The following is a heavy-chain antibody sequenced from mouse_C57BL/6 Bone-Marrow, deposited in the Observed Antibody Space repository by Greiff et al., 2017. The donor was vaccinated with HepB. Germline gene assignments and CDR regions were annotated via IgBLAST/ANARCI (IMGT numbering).Heavy chain of an antibody. V-gene: IGHV1-81*01. CDR3: ARYYYERYYAMDY. CDR1: GYTFTSYG. D-gene: IGHD2-4*01. Sequence: VQRVESGAELARPGASVKLSCKASGYTFTSYGISWVKQSTGQGLEWIGEIYPRSGNTYYNEKFKGKATLTADKSSSTAYMELRSLTSEDSAVYVCARYYYERYYAMDYWGQGTSVTVSS. J-gene: IGHJ4*01. CDR2: IYPRSGNT.